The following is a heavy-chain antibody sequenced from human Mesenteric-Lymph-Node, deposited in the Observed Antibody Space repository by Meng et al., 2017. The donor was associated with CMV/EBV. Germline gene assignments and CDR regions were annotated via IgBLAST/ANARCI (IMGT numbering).Heavy chain of an antibody. CDR2: MNPNRGST. CDR3: ARFPYYFDY. V-gene: IGHV1-8*01. Sequence: ASVKVSCKASGYTFTSYDINWVRQATGQGLEWMGWMNPNRGSTGYAQNFQGRVTMTRDTSISTAYMELSSLRSADTAVYYCARFPYYFDYWGQGTLVTVSS. CDR1: GYTFTSYD. J-gene: IGHJ4*02.